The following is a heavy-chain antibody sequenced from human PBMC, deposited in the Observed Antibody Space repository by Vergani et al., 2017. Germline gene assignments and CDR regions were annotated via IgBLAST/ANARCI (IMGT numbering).Heavy chain of an antibody. V-gene: IGHV1-69*18. CDR2: IIPIFGTA. D-gene: IGHD6-13*01. CDR3: ARDASRIAAAEDPRAGVRYYYYYGMDV. CDR1: GGTFSSYA. J-gene: IGHJ6*02. Sequence: QVQLVQSGAEVKKPGSSVKVSCKASGGTFSSYAISWVRQAPGQGLEWMGRIIPIFGTANYAQKFQGRVTITADESTSTAYMELSSLRSEDTAVYYCARDASRIAAAEDPRAGVRYYYYYGMDVWGQGTTVTVSS.